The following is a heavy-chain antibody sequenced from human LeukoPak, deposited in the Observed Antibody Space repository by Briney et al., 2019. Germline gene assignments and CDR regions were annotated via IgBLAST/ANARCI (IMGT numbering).Heavy chain of an antibody. CDR2: ISGSGGST. Sequence: GGSLCLSCAASGFTFSSYATSWVRQAPGKGLEWVSAISGSGGSTYYADSVKGRFTISRDNSKNTLYLQMNSLRAEDTAVYYCAKGKFGILTGDDYWGQGTLVTVSS. CDR3: AKGKFGILTGDDY. D-gene: IGHD3-9*01. J-gene: IGHJ4*02. V-gene: IGHV3-23*01. CDR1: GFTFSSYA.